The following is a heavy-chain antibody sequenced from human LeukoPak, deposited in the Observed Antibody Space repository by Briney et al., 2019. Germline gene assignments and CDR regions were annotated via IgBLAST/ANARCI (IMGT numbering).Heavy chain of an antibody. CDR3: ARERPRLGL. Sequence: GGSLRLSCAASGFTFSSYSMNWVRQAPGKGLEWVSYISSSSSTIYYADSVKGRFTISRDNAKDSLYLQMNSLRVEDTAVYYCARERPRLGLWGQGTLVTVSS. J-gene: IGHJ4*02. CDR1: GFTFSSYS. CDR2: ISSSSSTI. V-gene: IGHV3-48*04. D-gene: IGHD3-9*01.